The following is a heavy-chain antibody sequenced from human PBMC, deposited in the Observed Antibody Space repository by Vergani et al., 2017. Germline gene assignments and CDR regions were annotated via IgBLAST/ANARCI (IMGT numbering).Heavy chain of an antibody. Sequence: QVQLQESGPGLVKPSQTLSLTCTVSGGSISSGGYYWSWIRQHPGKGLEWIGYIYYSGSTYYNPSLKSRVTISVDTSKHQFSLKLSSVTAAYTAVYYCAREYSRYYFDYWGQGTLVTVSS. CDR2: IYYSGST. D-gene: IGHD6-13*01. CDR1: GGSISSGGYY. J-gene: IGHJ4*02. CDR3: AREYSRYYFDY. V-gene: IGHV4-31*03.